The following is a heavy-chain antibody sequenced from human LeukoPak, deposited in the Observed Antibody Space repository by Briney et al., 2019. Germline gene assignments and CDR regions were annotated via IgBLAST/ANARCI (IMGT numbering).Heavy chain of an antibody. CDR2: INSDGSST. J-gene: IGHJ4*02. D-gene: IGHD4-17*01. V-gene: IGHV3-74*01. CDR3: ASSDDYEGANY. CDR1: GFTFSSYW. Sequence: GGSLRLSCAASGFTFSSYWMRCVRQAPGKGLVWVSRINSDGSSTSYADSVRGRFTISRDNAKNTLYLQMNSLRAEDTAVYYCASSDDYEGANYWGQGTLVTVSS.